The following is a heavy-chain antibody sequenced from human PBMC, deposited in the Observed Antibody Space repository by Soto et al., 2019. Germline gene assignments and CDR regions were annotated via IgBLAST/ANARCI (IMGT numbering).Heavy chain of an antibody. CDR2: PSFDGSSG. J-gene: IGHJ4*02. V-gene: IGHV3-30*18. CDR3: AKSPPAVAGYFDY. Sequence: QVQLVESGGGVVQPGRSLRLSFAAPGFTFSSSGMHWVRQAPGKGLEWVAVPSFDGSSGYYADSVRGRFTISRDNSNNTLYLQMNSLRAEDTAVYYCAKSPPAVAGYFDYWGQGTLVTVSS. CDR1: GFTFSSSG. D-gene: IGHD6-19*01.